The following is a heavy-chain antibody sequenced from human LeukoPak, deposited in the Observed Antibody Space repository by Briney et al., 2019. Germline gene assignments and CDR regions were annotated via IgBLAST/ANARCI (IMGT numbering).Heavy chain of an antibody. CDR1: GGSISSYY. V-gene: IGHV4-59*01. J-gene: IGHJ2*01. D-gene: IGHD5-18*01. CDR2: IYYSGTT. CDR3: ARTNSSYGYKWCFDL. Sequence: SETLSLTCTVSGGSISSYYWSWIRQPPGKGLEWNGYIYYSGTTNYNPSLKSRFTISVDTSKTQFSLKLRSVTAADTAVYYCARTNSSYGYKWCFDLWGRGTLVTVSS.